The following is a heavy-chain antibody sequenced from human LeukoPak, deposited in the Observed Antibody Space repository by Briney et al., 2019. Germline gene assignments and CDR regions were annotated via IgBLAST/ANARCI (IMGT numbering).Heavy chain of an antibody. D-gene: IGHD6-13*01. CDR1: GGSISSSSYY. Sequence: PSETLSLTCTVSGGSISSSSYYWGWIRQPPGKGLEWIGYIYYSGSTNYNPSLKSRVTISVDTSKNQFSLKLSSVTAADTAVYYCARDQTDIAAAGKNWFDPWGQGTLVTVSS. V-gene: IGHV4-61*01. CDR2: IYYSGST. J-gene: IGHJ5*02. CDR3: ARDQTDIAAAGKNWFDP.